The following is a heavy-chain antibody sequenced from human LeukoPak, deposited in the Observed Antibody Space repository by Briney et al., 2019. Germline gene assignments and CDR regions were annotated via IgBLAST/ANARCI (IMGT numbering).Heavy chain of an antibody. J-gene: IGHJ4*02. CDR3: ARHTAAAWVGYFDY. D-gene: IGHD6-13*01. CDR1: GGSISSSNW. V-gene: IGHV4-4*02. Sequence: SETLSLTCAVSGGSISSSNWWSWVRQPPGKGLEWIGEIYHSGSTNYNPSLKSRVTISVDKSKNQFSLKLSSVTAADTAVYYCARHTAAAWVGYFDYWGQGTLVTVSS. CDR2: IYHSGST.